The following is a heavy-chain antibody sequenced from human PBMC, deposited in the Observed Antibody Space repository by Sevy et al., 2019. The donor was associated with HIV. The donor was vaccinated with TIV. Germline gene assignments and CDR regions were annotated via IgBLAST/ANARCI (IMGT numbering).Heavy chain of an antibody. CDR2: ISYDGSNK. Sequence: GGSLRLSCAASGFTFSSYAMHWVRQAPGKGLEWVAVISYDGSNKYYADSVKGRFTISGDNSKNTLYLQMNSLRAEDTAVYYCARESYSYGYVPYFDYWGQGTLVTVSS. V-gene: IGHV3-30-3*01. D-gene: IGHD5-18*01. CDR3: ARESYSYGYVPYFDY. J-gene: IGHJ4*02. CDR1: GFTFSSYA.